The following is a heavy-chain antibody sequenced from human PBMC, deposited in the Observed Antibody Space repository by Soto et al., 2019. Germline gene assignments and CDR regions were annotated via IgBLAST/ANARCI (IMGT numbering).Heavy chain of an antibody. CDR1: GFTVSSNY. J-gene: IGHJ6*03. CDR2: IYSGGST. CDR3: ARDRIPAYCSSTSCYEFYMDV. V-gene: IGHV3-66*01. Sequence: EVQLVESGGGLVQPGGSLRLSCAASGFTVSSNYMSWVRQAPGKGLEWVSVIYSGGSTYYAASVKGRFTISRDNSKNTLYLQMNSLRAEDTAVYYCARDRIPAYCSSTSCYEFYMDVWGKGTTVTVSS. D-gene: IGHD2-2*01.